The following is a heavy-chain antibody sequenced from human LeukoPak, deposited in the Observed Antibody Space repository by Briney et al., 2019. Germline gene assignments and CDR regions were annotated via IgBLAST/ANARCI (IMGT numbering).Heavy chain of an antibody. CDR2: INHSGST. Sequence: SETLSLTCAVYGGSFSGYYWSWIRQPPGKGLEWIWEINHSGSTNYNPSLKSRVTISVDTSKNQFSLKLSSVTAADTAVYYCARGAVSGSSWRKLDYWGQGTLVTVSS. D-gene: IGHD6-13*01. CDR3: ARGAVSGSSWRKLDY. J-gene: IGHJ4*02. CDR1: GGSFSGYY. V-gene: IGHV4-34*01.